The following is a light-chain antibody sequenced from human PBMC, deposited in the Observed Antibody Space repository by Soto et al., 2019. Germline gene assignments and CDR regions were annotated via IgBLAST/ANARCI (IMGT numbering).Light chain of an antibody. V-gene: IGLV2-11*01. J-gene: IGLJ1*01. CDR1: SSDVGLYNY. Sequence: HSALTQPRSVSGSPGQSVTISCTGTSSDVGLYNYVSWYQQHPGKAPKLIIYDVSKRPSGVPDRFSGSKSGNTASLTISGLQAEDEGEYFCCSYGGSYTPYVFGTGTKLTVL. CDR3: CSYGGSYTPYV. CDR2: DVS.